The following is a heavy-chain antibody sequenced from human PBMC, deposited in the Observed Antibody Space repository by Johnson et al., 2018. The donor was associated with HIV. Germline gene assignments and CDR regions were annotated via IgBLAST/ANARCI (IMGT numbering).Heavy chain of an antibody. Sequence: QVLLVESGGGLVKPGGSLRLSCAASGFTFSDYYMVWIRQAPGKGLEWLSYISSSGSTIYYADSVKGRFTISRDNAKNSLYLQMNSLRAEDTAVYYCAKAVAARPQGNDGAFDIWGQGTMVTVSS. V-gene: IGHV3-11*04. CDR3: AKAVAARPQGNDGAFDI. J-gene: IGHJ3*02. CDR1: GFTFSDYY. CDR2: ISSSGSTI. D-gene: IGHD6-6*01.